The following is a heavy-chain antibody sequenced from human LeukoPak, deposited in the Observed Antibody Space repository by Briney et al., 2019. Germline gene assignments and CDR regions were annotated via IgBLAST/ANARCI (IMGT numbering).Heavy chain of an antibody. V-gene: IGHV3-21*01. CDR3: AKIGVSGHWYFDL. J-gene: IGHJ2*01. CDR1: ESTFSSFP. CDR2: ISSIGSHI. Sequence: PGGSLRLSCTASESTFSSFPMSWVRQAPGRGLEWISSISSIGSHIYYADSLRGRFTVSRDTAKNSLYIQMYTLRDEDTAVFYCAKIGVSGHWYFDLWGRGTLVTVSS. D-gene: IGHD5/OR15-5a*01.